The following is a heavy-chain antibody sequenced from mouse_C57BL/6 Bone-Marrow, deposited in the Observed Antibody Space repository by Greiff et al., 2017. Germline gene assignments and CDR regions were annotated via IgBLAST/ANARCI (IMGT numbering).Heavy chain of an antibody. Sequence: VQLQQSGTVLARPGASVKMSCKTSGYTFTSYWMHWVKQRPGQGLEWIVAIYPGNSDTSYNQKFKGKAKLTAVTSASTAYMELSSLTNEDSAVYYCTRFIYGCDEEGYAMDYWGQGTSVTVSS. CDR1: GYTFTSYW. D-gene: IGHD2-2*01. CDR3: TRFIYGCDEEGYAMDY. V-gene: IGHV1-5*01. J-gene: IGHJ4*01. CDR2: IYPGNSDT.